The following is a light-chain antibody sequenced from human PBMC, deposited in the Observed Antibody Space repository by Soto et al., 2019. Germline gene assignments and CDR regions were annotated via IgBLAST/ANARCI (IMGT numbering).Light chain of an antibody. CDR2: NVS. V-gene: IGKV1-5*01. CDR1: QSFNRW. J-gene: IGKJ1*01. CDR3: QQYYSYLPT. Sequence: DIQMTQSPSTLSASLGDRVTITCRASQSFNRWLAWYQQKPEKAPKLLIFNVSSLHSGVPSRFSGSGSGTEFTLTISGLQPDDFATYYCQQYYSYLPTFGQGTNVDI.